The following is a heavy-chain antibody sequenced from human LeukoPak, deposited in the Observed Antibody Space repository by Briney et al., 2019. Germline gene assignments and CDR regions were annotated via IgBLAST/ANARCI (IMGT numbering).Heavy chain of an antibody. D-gene: IGHD3-10*01. Sequence: PGGSLRLSCAASGFTFSSYGMHWVRQAPGKGLEWVAVISYDGSNKYYADSVKGRFTISRDNSKNTLYLQMNSLRAEDTAVYYCAATRVVLLWFGELLSPFDYWGQGTLVTVSS. CDR2: ISYDGSNK. J-gene: IGHJ4*02. V-gene: IGHV3-30*03. CDR3: AATRVVLLWFGELLSPFDY. CDR1: GFTFSSYG.